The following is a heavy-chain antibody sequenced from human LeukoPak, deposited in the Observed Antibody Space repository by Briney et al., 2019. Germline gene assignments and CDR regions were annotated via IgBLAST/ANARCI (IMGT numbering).Heavy chain of an antibody. J-gene: IGHJ6*02. CDR3: ARDDSPSHDYGDYSISGYYGMDV. V-gene: IGHV1-69*13. Sequence: SVKVSCQASGGTFSSYAISWVRQAPGQWLEWMGGIIPIFGTANYAQKFQGRVTITADESTSTAYMELSSLRSEDTAVYYCARDDSPSHDYGDYSISGYYGMDVWGQGTTVTVSS. D-gene: IGHD4-17*01. CDR1: GGTFSSYA. CDR2: IIPIFGTA.